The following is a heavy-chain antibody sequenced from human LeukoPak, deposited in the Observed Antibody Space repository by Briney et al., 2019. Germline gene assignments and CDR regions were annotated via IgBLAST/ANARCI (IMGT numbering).Heavy chain of an antibody. CDR2: IYHSGST. V-gene: IGHV4-31*03. Sequence: SQTLSLTCTVSGGSCSSDNDYWSWIRQHLGKGLEWIGYIYHSGSTHYNPSLQSRVAISVDTSKNHFSLKLTYVTAADTAVYYCARFTNSWIFGFDYWGQGALVTVSS. J-gene: IGHJ4*02. CDR3: ARFTNSWIFGFDY. D-gene: IGHD2-2*03. CDR1: GGSCSSDNDY.